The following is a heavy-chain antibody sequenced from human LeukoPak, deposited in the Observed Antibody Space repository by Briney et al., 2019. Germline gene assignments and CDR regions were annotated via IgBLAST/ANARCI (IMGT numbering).Heavy chain of an antibody. CDR2: IKQDGSEK. J-gene: IGHJ4*02. CDR3: AREGYAGLPSSFDY. D-gene: IGHD3-16*01. CDR1: GFTFSSYW. Sequence: GGSLRLSCAASGFTFSSYWMSWVRQAPGKGLEWVANIKQDGSEKYYVDSVKGRFTISRDNAKNSLYLQMNSLRAEDTAVYYCAREGYAGLPSSFDYWGQGTLVTVSS. V-gene: IGHV3-7*01.